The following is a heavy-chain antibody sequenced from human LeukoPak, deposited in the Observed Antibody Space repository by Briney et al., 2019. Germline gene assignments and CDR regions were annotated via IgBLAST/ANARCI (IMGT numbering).Heavy chain of an antibody. J-gene: IGHJ6*02. Sequence: SETLSLTCTVSGGSISSGDYYWSWIRQPPGKGLEWIGYIYYSGSTYYNPSLKSRVTISVDTSKNQFSLKLSSVTAADTAVYYCAREVFEQHYYYGMDVWGQGTTVTVSS. CDR2: IYYSGST. V-gene: IGHV4-30-4*01. CDR1: GGSISSGDYY. D-gene: IGHD3-3*01. CDR3: AREVFEQHYYYGMDV.